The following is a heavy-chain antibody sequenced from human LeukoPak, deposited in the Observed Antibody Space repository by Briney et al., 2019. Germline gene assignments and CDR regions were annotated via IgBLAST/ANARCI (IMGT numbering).Heavy chain of an antibody. V-gene: IGHV1-8*03. D-gene: IGHD3-3*01. J-gene: IGHJ3*02. CDR3: ARGPPVLRFLEWLLGDAFDI. CDR1: GYTFTSYD. Sequence: AASVKVSCKASGYTFTSYDINWVRQATGQGLEWMGWMNPNSGNTGYAQKFQGRVTITRNTSISTAYMELSSLRSEDTAVYYCARGPPVLRFLEWLLGDAFDIWGQGTVVTVSS. CDR2: MNPNSGNT.